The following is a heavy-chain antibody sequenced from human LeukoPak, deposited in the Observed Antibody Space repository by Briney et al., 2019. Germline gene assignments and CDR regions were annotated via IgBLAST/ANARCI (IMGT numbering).Heavy chain of an antibody. V-gene: IGHV3-23*01. CDR3: ASYYYDSSGYLFDYYGMDV. D-gene: IGHD3-22*01. Sequence: PGGSLRLSCAASGFTFSSYAMSWVRQPPGKGLEWVSYLNESGVSTYYAASVKGRSTISRDNSKNTLYLQMNTLRAEDTAVYYCASYYYDSSGYLFDYYGMDVWGQGTTVTASS. CDR2: LNESGVST. CDR1: GFTFSSYA. J-gene: IGHJ6*02.